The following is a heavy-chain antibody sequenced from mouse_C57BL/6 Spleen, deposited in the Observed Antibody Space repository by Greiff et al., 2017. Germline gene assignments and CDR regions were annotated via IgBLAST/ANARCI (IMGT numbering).Heavy chain of an antibody. V-gene: IGHV1-55*01. CDR3: AREESYAMDY. CDR1: GYTFTSYR. Sequence: QVQLQQPGAELVKPGASVKMSCKASGYTFTSYRITWVKQRPGQGLEWIGDIYPGSGSTNYNEKFKSKATLTVDTSSSTAYMQLSNLTSEDSAVYYCAREESYAMDYWGQGTSVTVSS. CDR2: IYPGSGST. J-gene: IGHJ4*01.